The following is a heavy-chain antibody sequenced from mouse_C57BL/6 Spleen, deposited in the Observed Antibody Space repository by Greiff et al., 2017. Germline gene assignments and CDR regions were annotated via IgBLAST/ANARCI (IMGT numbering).Heavy chain of an antibody. CDR1: GFTFTDYY. Sequence: EVKLVESGGGLVQPGGSLSLSCAASGFTFTDYYMSWVRQPPGQALEWLGFIRNKANGYTTEYSECVKGRFTISRDNSQSILYLQMNARRAEDSATYYWARLYSNYVWYFGVWGTGTTVTVSS. V-gene: IGHV7-3*01. J-gene: IGHJ1*03. CDR2: IRNKANGYTT. D-gene: IGHD2-5*01. CDR3: ARLYSNYVWYFGV.